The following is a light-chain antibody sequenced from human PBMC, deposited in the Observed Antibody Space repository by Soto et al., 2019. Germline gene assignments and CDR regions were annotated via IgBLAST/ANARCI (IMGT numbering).Light chain of an antibody. CDR3: QQYYSSPYT. CDR2: WAS. V-gene: IGKV4-1*01. Sequence: DIVMTQSPDSLAVSLGERATINCKSSQSVLYTSNNKNYLAWYQQKPGQPPKLLIYWASARDSGVPDRFSGSRSGTDFTLTVSSLQAEDVAVYYCQQYYSSPYTFGQGTKLEIQ. CDR1: QSVLYTSNNKNY. J-gene: IGKJ2*01.